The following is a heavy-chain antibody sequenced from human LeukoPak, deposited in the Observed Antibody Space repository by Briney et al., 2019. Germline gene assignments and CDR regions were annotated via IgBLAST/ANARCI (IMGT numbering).Heavy chain of an antibody. CDR2: IYYSGST. Sequence: SETLSLTCTVSGGSISSSSYYWGWIRQPPGKGLEWIGSIYYSGSTNYNPSLKGRVTISVDTSKNQFSLKLSSVTAADTAVYYCARVAPPIAAAGRGYYFDYWGQGTLVTVSS. CDR1: GGSISSSSYY. V-gene: IGHV4-39*07. D-gene: IGHD6-13*01. J-gene: IGHJ4*02. CDR3: ARVAPPIAAAGRGYYFDY.